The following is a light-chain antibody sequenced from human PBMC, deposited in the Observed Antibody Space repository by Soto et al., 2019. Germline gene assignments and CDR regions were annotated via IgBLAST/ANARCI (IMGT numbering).Light chain of an antibody. CDR1: SSDVGGYNY. CDR2: DVS. V-gene: IGLV2-14*01. CDR3: SSYTSSSLV. J-gene: IGLJ2*01. Sequence: QSALTQPASVSGSPGQSITISCTGTSSDVGGYNYVSWYQQHPGKAPKLMIYDVSNRPSGVSNRFSGSKSGNTASVTISGLQAEDEADYYCSSYTSSSLVFGGGTKLTVL.